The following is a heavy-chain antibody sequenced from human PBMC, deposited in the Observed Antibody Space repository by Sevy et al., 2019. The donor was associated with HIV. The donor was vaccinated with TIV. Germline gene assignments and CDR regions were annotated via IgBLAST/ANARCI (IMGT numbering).Heavy chain of an antibody. CDR1: GGSISSGSYY. CDR3: ARDPDYDFWSGYYTGPPL. CDR2: IYTSGST. J-gene: IGHJ4*02. V-gene: IGHV4-61*02. D-gene: IGHD3-3*01. Sequence: SETLSLTCTVSGGSISSGSYYWSWIRQPAGKGLEWIGRIYTSGSTNYNPSLKGRVTMSVDTSKNQFSLKLSSVTAADTAVYYCARDPDYDFWSGYYTGPPLWGQGTLVTVSS.